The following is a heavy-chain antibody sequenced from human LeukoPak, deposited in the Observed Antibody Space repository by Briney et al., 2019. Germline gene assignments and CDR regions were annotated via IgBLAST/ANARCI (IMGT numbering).Heavy chain of an antibody. CDR1: GGSFSGYY. V-gene: IGHV4-34*01. D-gene: IGHD4-17*01. CDR3: ARSKRATVTTQYNWFDP. Sequence: PSETLSLTCAVYGGSFSGYYWSWIRQPPGKGLEWIGEINHSGSTNYNLSLKSRVTISVDTSKNQFSLKLSSVTAADTAVYYCARSKRATVTTQYNWFDPWGQGTLVTVSS. J-gene: IGHJ5*02. CDR2: INHSGST.